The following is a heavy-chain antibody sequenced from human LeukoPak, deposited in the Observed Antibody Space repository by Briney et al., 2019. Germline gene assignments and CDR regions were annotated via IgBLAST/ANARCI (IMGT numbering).Heavy chain of an antibody. CDR3: ATRKQWELDY. J-gene: IGHJ4*02. D-gene: IGHD1-26*01. CDR1: GYTLTELS. V-gene: IGHV1-24*01. CDR2: FDPEDGET. Sequence: GASVKVSCKVSGYTLTELSMHWVRQAPGKGLEWMGGFDPEDGETIYAQKFQGRVTMTEVTATDTAYMELSSLRSEDTAVYYCATRKQWELDYWGQGTLVTVSS.